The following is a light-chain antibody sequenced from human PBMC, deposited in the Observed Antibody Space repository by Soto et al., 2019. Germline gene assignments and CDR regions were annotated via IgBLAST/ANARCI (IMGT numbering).Light chain of an antibody. Sequence: DIQMTQSPSSLSASVGDRVTITCHASQDITTYLNWYHQQPGKAPKLLIYDASKLETGAPSRFSGSGSGTDFTFTITRLQPADIGTYYCQQFDNLPWTFGPGTKVEI. V-gene: IGKV1-33*01. CDR2: DAS. CDR1: QDITTY. J-gene: IGKJ1*01. CDR3: QQFDNLPWT.